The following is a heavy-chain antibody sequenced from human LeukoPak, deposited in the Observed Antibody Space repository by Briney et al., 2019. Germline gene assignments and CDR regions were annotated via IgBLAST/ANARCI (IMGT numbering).Heavy chain of an antibody. V-gene: IGHV4-59*01. CDR2: IYYTGNT. J-gene: IGHJ4*02. D-gene: IGHD1-20*01. Sequence: ETLSLTCTVSGDSISYYYWTWIRQPPGRGLEWLGYIYYTGNTNYNPSLKSRVTISVDTSKNQFSLQLSSVTAADTAAYYCARGANLITGSPTHLDYWGQGTLVTVSS. CDR3: ARGANLITGSPTHLDY. CDR1: GDSISYYY.